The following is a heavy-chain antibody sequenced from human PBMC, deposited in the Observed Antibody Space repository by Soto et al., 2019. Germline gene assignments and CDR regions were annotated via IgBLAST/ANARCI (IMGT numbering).Heavy chain of an antibody. CDR1: GYTFTRYY. D-gene: IGHD3-22*01. CDR3: ARDLTREGDYYDRSGYYLDY. CDR2: INPSDDAT. J-gene: IGHJ4*02. V-gene: IGHV1-46*01. Sequence: ASVKVSCKASGYTFTRYYMHWVQQAPGQGLEWMGIINPSDDATSYAEKFQGRLTMTKDTSTSTVYMEMSSLRSEDTAVYYCARDLTREGDYYDRSGYYLDYWGQGXLVTVYS.